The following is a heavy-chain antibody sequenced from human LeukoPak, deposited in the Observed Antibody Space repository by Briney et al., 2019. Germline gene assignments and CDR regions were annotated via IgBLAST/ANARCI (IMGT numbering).Heavy chain of an antibody. CDR2: IYYRGST. Sequence: SQTLSLTCTVSGGSISSGDYYWSWIRQPPGKGLEWIVYIYYRGSTYYNPSLKSRVTISVDTPKNLFSLKPSSVTAADTAVYYCARGHPRTHCDVWSGYENYYYYYMDVWGKGTTVTVSS. CDR3: ARGHPRTHCDVWSGYENYYYYYMDV. D-gene: IGHD3-3*01. J-gene: IGHJ6*03. V-gene: IGHV4-30-4*01. CDR1: GGSISSGDYY.